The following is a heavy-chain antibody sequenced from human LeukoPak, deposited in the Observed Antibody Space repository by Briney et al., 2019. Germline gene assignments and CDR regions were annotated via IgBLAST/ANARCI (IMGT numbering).Heavy chain of an antibody. J-gene: IGHJ4*02. CDR3: ARSGAAGYYYFDY. V-gene: IGHV4-39*01. CDR2: IFYSGST. CDR1: GGSISRSSYY. D-gene: IGHD6-13*01. Sequence: SETLSLTCTVSGGSISRSSYYWGWIRQPPGKGLEWIGSIFYSGSTYYNPSLKSRVTISVDTSKNQFSLKPSSVTAADTAVYYCARSGAAGYYYFDYWGQGTLVTVSS.